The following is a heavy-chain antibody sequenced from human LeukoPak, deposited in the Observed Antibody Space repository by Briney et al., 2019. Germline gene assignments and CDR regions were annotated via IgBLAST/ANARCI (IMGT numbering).Heavy chain of an antibody. Sequence: PGGSLRLSCVMSGFTFNSEPMNWVRQAPGKGLDWIAHIRSDSKTIVYADSVKGRFTISRDNAKNSLYLQMNSLRAEDTAVYYCARTGPLYYDFWSGYYRGYDAFDIWGQGTMVTVSS. D-gene: IGHD3-3*01. CDR1: GFTFNSEP. V-gene: IGHV3-48*04. CDR2: IRSDSKTI. J-gene: IGHJ3*02. CDR3: ARTGPLYYDFWSGYYRGYDAFDI.